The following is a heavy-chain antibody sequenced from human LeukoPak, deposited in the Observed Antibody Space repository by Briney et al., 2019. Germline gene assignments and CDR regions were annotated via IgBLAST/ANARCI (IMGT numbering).Heavy chain of an antibody. CDR2: IYTCGST. CDR1: GGSISSYY. J-gene: IGHJ3*02. D-gene: IGHD3-22*01. Sequence: SETLSLTCTVSGGSISSYYWSWIRQPAGKGLEWIGRIYTCGSTNYNPSLKSRVTMSVDTSKNQFSLKLSSVTAADTAVYYCARDSDDSSGYYGLGVAFDIWGQGTMVTVSS. V-gene: IGHV4-4*07. CDR3: ARDSDDSSGYYGLGVAFDI.